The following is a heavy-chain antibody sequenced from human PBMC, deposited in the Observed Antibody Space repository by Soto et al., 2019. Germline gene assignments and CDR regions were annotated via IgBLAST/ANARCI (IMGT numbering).Heavy chain of an antibody. CDR2: INAGNGNT. D-gene: IGHD2-2*01. CDR3: ARDNFVVPAAFDI. CDR1: GYTFTSYA. J-gene: IGHJ3*02. V-gene: IGHV1-3*01. Sequence: QVQLVQSGAEVKKPGASVKVSRKASGYTFTSYAMHWVRQAPGQRLEWMGWINAGNGNTKYSQKFQGRVTITRDTSASTAYMELSSLRSEDTAVYYCARDNFVVPAAFDIWGQGTMVTVSS.